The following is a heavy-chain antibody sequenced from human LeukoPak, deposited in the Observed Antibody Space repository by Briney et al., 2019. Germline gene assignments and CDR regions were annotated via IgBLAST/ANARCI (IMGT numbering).Heavy chain of an antibody. V-gene: IGHV4-59*12. D-gene: IGHD1-14*01. CDR1: GGSISTYY. CDR3: ARDLAVDGTDGWFDP. J-gene: IGHJ5*02. Sequence: PSETLSLTCTVSGGSISTYYWNWIRQPPGKGLEWIGYIYHSGSTNYNPSLQSRVTISVDTSKNQFSLKLSSVTAADTAVYYCARDLAVDGTDGWFDPWGQGTLVTVSS. CDR2: IYHSGST.